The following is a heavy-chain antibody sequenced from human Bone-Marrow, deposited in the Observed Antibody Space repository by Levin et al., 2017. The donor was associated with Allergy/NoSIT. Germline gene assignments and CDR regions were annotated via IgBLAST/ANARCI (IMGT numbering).Heavy chain of an antibody. V-gene: IGHV3-11*01. CDR3: AREVEDAFDS. Sequence: GESLKISCAASGFTFSDYYMSWIRQAPGKGLEWVSYISSSGSTIYYADSVKGRFTISRDNAKNSLYLQMNSLRAEDTAVYYCAREVEDAFDSWGQGTMVTVSS. CDR2: ISSSGSTI. J-gene: IGHJ3*02. CDR1: GFTFSDYY.